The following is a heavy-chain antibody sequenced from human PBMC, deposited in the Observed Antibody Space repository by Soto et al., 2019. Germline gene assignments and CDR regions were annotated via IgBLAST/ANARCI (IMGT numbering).Heavy chain of an antibody. J-gene: IGHJ4*02. CDR1: RCTLTSSGYY. D-gene: IGHD5-12*01. V-gene: IGHV4-31*11. CDR3: ARYKSDIEMPRLYFLDY. Sequence: SATQSLTCAVSRCTLTSSGYYWSWISPHAGKGLEWIGDIYNSGSTHYNPSLKSRVSILLDTSNNQFSLKLTSVTAADTAVYYCARYKSDIEMPRLYFLDYWVQGTVVTVSS. CDR2: IYNSGST.